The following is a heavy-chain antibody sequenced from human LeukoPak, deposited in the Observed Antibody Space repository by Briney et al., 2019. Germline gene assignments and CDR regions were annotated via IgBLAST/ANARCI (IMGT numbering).Heavy chain of an antibody. Sequence: PSETLSLTCTVSGGSISSSRYYWGWIRQPPGKGLEWIGSIYYSGSTYYNPSLKSRVTISVDTSKNQFSLKLSSVTAADTAVYYCARRSGIAATGDYWGQGTLVTVSS. D-gene: IGHD6-13*01. J-gene: IGHJ4*02. CDR2: IYYSGST. CDR1: GGSISSSRYY. CDR3: ARRSGIAATGDY. V-gene: IGHV4-39*01.